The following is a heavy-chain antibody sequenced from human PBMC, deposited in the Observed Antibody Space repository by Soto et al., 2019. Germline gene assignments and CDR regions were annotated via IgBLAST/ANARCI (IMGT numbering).Heavy chain of an antibody. CDR1: GGTFSSHA. V-gene: IGHV1-69*01. CDR2: IIPMFGTP. Sequence: QVQLVQSGAEVKKPGSSVRVSCKASGGTFSSHAFTWVRQAPGQGLEWMGGIIPMFGTPNYAQKFQGRLTITGESGKRYIEFGSPGAGDPAVFFCSGDRGRGEGYRFGFFDLLGQGTLVTVSS. J-gene: IGHJ4*02. D-gene: IGHD3-16*01. CDR3: SGDRGRGEGYRFGFFDL.